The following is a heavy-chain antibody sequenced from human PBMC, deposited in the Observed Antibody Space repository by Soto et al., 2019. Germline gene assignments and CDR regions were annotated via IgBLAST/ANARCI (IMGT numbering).Heavy chain of an antibody. D-gene: IGHD6-13*01. J-gene: IGHJ5*02. CDR1: GGSISSYY. CDR3: ARGLAAAAHNWFDP. V-gene: IGHV4-59*01. Sequence: PSETLSLTCTVSGGSISSYYWSWIRQPPGKGLEWIGYIYYSGSANYNPSLKSRVTISLDTSKNQFSLKLSSVTAADTAVYYCARGLAAAAHNWFDPWGQGTLVTVSS. CDR2: IYYSGSA.